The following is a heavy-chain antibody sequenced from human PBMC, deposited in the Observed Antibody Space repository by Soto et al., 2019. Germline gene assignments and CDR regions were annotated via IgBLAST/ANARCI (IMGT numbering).Heavy chain of an antibody. Sequence: QVQLVQSGAEVKKPGASVKVSCKVSGYTLTELSMHWVRQAPGKGLEWMGGFDPEDGETIYAQKFQGRVTMTEDTSTDTAYMELSSLRSEDPAVYYCATWGVADCSSTSWYKWFDPWGQGTLVTVSS. CDR2: FDPEDGET. D-gene: IGHD2-2*02. V-gene: IGHV1-24*01. J-gene: IGHJ5*02. CDR3: ATWGVADCSSTSWYKWFDP. CDR1: GYTLTELS.